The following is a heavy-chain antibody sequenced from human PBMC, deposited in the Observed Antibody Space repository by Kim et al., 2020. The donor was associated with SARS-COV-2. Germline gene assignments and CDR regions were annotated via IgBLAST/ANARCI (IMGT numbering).Heavy chain of an antibody. CDR1: GFTFSSYT. V-gene: IGHV3-48*02. CDR3: ARVLTTSGWYEDF. CDR2: ITSSGSST. J-gene: IGHJ4*02. D-gene: IGHD6-19*01. Sequence: GGSLRLSCAASGFTFSSYTMNWVRQAPGKGLGWVSSITSSGSSTYYADSVKGRFTISRDNAKNSLYLQMTSLRDEDTAIYYCARVLTTSGWYEDFWGQGTLVTVSS.